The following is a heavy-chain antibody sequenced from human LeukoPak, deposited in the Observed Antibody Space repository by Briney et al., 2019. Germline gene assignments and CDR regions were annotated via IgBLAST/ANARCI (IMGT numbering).Heavy chain of an antibody. V-gene: IGHV1-18*01. D-gene: IGHD2-2*01. J-gene: IGHJ6*03. CDR3: ARVVVVPAASPSTGYYYYYMDV. CDR1: GYTFTSYG. Sequence: ASAKVSCKASGYTFTSYGISWVRQAPGQGLEWMGWISAYNGNTNYAQKLQGRVTMTTDTSTSTAYMELRSLRSDDTAVYYCARVVVVPAASPSTGYYYYYMDVWGKGTTVTVSS. CDR2: ISAYNGNT.